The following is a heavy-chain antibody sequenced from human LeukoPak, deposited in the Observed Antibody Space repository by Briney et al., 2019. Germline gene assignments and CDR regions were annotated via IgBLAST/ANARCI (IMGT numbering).Heavy chain of an antibody. CDR3: ARQYYYDSSPDY. V-gene: IGHV4-59*08. CDR2: IYYSGST. CDR1: GGSISSYY. J-gene: IGHJ4*02. Sequence: SETLSLTCTVSGGSISSYYWSWIRQPPGKGLEWIGYIYYSGSTNYNPSLKSRVTISVDTSKNQFSLKLSSVTAADTAVYYCARQYYYDSSPDYWGQGTLVTVSS. D-gene: IGHD3-22*01.